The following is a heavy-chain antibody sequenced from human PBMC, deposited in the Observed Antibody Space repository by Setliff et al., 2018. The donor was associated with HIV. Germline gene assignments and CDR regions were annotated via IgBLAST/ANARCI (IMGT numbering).Heavy chain of an antibody. CDR2: IYTSGTT. V-gene: IGHV4-61*09. CDR1: GGSISSGSYY. CDR3: ARDSDNFWSGYYAACDY. J-gene: IGHJ4*02. D-gene: IGHD3-3*01. Sequence: PSETLSLTCTVSGGSISSGSYYWTWIRQPAGKGLEWIGHIYTSGTTDYNPSLKSRVTISLDTSKNQFSLKLSSVTAADTAVYYCARDSDNFWSGYYAACDYWGQGTLVTVSS.